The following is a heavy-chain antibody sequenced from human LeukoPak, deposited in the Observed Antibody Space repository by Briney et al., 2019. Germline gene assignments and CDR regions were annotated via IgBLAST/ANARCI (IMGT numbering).Heavy chain of an antibody. J-gene: IGHJ6*02. CDR2: ISSGAHTI. V-gene: IGHV3-11*01. Sequence: GGSLRLSCAASGFTFSEYYMTWIRQAPGKGLEWISYISSGAHTIYYADSVKGRFTISRDNAKNSLYLQMNSLRVEDTAVYYCARDRYSMDVWGQGTTVSVS. CDR3: ARDRYSMDV. CDR1: GFTFSEYY.